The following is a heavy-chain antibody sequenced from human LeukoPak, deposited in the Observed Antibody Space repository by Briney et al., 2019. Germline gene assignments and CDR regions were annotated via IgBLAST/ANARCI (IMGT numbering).Heavy chain of an antibody. Sequence: GASVTLSCKTSGYSFSTYGIHWLQQAPGHGLEWPGWVSPNNGNTHYAQRVQGRVSMTADTPTGTASMELRSLRSDDTAVYYCARSPGRYSGYNWYFDYWGQGTLVTVSS. CDR2: VSPNNGNT. D-gene: IGHD5-12*01. CDR1: GYSFSTYG. V-gene: IGHV1-18*04. CDR3: ARSPGRYSGYNWYFDY. J-gene: IGHJ4*02.